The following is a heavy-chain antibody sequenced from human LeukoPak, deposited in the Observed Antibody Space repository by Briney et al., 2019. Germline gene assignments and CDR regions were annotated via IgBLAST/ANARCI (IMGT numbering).Heavy chain of an antibody. CDR2: IYYSGST. J-gene: IGHJ4*02. D-gene: IGHD1-26*01. CDR1: GGSISSYY. V-gene: IGHV4-59*01. CDR3: ARGGVGAIFDY. Sequence: SETLSLTCTVSGGSISSYYWSWIRQPPGKGLEWIGYIYYSGSTNYNPSLKSRVTISVDTSKNQFSLKLSSVTAADTAVYYCARGGVGAIFDYWGQGTLVTVSS.